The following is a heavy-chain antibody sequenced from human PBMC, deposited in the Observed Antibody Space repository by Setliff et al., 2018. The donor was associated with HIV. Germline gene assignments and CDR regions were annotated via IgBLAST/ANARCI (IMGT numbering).Heavy chain of an antibody. J-gene: IGHJ6*02. CDR1: GYTFTGYY. CDR3: ARGWNYRDYYYYGMNV. Sequence: ASVKVSCKASGYTFTGYYMHWVRQAPGQGLEWMGWINPNSGGTNYAQKFQGWVTMTRDTSISTAYMELSRLRSDDTAVYYCARGWNYRDYYYYGMNVWGQGTTVTVSS. V-gene: IGHV1-2*04. D-gene: IGHD1-7*01. CDR2: INPNSGGT.